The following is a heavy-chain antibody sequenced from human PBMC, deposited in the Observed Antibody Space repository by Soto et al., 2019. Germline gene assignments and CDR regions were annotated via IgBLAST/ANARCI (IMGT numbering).Heavy chain of an antibody. D-gene: IGHD6-25*01. CDR1: GYTFATYD. J-gene: IGHJ4*02. CDR3: ARRKERSGPYYLDY. V-gene: IGHV1-8*01. CDR2: MNPNTGNT. Sequence: QVQLVQSGAEVKKPGASVKVSCKASGYTFATYDFAWVRQATGQGLEWMGWMNPNTGNTGYAQAFRGRVTMTRNTAITTAYMELSSLRSEYTAVYFCARRKERSGPYYLDYWGQGPLVTVSS.